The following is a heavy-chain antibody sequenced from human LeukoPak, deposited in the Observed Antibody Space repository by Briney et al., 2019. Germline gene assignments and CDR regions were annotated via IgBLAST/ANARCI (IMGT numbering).Heavy chain of an antibody. D-gene: IGHD3/OR15-3a*01. Sequence: GGSLRLSCAASRFTFSSYAMSWVRQAPGKGLEWVSAISGSGGSTYYADSVKGRFTISRDNSKNTLYLQMNSLRAEDTAVYYRAKGPGLNYYYYMDVWGKGTTVTVSS. CDR1: RFTFSSYA. J-gene: IGHJ6*03. V-gene: IGHV3-23*01. CDR3: AKGPGLNYYYYMDV. CDR2: ISGSGGST.